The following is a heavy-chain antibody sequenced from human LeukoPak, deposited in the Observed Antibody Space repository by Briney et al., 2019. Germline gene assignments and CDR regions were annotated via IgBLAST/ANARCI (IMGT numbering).Heavy chain of an antibody. J-gene: IGHJ4*02. V-gene: IGHV1-2*02. Sequence: ASVKVSCKASGYTFSGYYMHWMRQAPGQRLEWMGWINPNSGGTNYAQKFQGRVTMTRDTSISTAYMELSRLRSGDTAVYYCARDPGAQIYAGTLANDYWGQGTLVTVSS. CDR3: ARDPGAQIYAGTLANDY. CDR1: GYTFSGYY. D-gene: IGHD6-13*01. CDR2: INPNSGGT.